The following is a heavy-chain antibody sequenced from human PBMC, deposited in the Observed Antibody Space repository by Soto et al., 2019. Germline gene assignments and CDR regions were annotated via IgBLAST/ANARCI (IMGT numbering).Heavy chain of an antibody. Sequence: QVQLQESGPGLVKPSETLSLTCTVSGDSMTKYYWSWIRQPAGRGLEWIGRVYTSGRTNYNPSLQSRVTMSIDTSNKHFSLTLKSVTAADTAVYYCARTVGAAYYFDFWGQGALVTVSS. V-gene: IGHV4-4*07. CDR2: VYTSGRT. CDR3: ARTVGAAYYFDF. D-gene: IGHD1-26*01. CDR1: GDSMTKYY. J-gene: IGHJ4*02.